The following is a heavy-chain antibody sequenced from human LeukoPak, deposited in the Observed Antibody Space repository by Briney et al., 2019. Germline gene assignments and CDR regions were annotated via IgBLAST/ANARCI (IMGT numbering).Heavy chain of an antibody. J-gene: IGHJ4*02. D-gene: IGHD3-22*01. Sequence: SETLCLTCTVSGGSISSYHWSWIRQPPGKGLEWIGYIYYSGSTNYNPSLKSRVTISVDTSKNQFSLKLSSVTAADTAVYYCAREGGSYDSSGYVDYWGQGTLVTVSS. V-gene: IGHV4-59*01. CDR3: AREGGSYDSSGYVDY. CDR2: IYYSGST. CDR1: GGSISSYH.